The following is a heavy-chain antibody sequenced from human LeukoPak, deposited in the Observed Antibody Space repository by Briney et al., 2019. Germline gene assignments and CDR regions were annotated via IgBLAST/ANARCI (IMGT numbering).Heavy chain of an antibody. V-gene: IGHV4-4*07. Sequence: SETLSFTCTVSGGSISSYYWSWLRQPAGKGLEWIGRIYTSGSTNYNPSLKSRVTMSVDTSKNQFSLKLSSVTAADTAVYYCARDRITMVRGVYFDYWGQGTLVTVSS. CDR2: IYTSGST. CDR1: GGSISSYY. D-gene: IGHD3-10*01. CDR3: ARDRITMVRGVYFDY. J-gene: IGHJ4*02.